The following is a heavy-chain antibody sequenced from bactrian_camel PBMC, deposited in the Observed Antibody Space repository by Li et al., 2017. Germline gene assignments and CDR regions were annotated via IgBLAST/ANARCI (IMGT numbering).Heavy chain of an antibody. V-gene: IGHV3S25*01. CDR1: GSTWYTRYC. CDR2: IYTPGGYT. CDR3: KRQCLRSGVRLTY. J-gene: IGHJ4*01. D-gene: IGHD2*01. Sequence: QVQLVESGGGSVQAGGSLTLSCVASGSTWYTRYCMGWFRQVPGKEREGLATIYTPGGYTQYADSVKGRFTISRDSDKNTVYLQMNSLQPEDSAMYYCKRQCLRSGVRLTYWGQGTQVTVS.